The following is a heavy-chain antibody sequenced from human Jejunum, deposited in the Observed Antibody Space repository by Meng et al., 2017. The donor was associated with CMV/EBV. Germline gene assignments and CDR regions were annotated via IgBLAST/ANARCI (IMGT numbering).Heavy chain of an antibody. CDR1: GYSISSGYY. Sequence: VSGYSISSGYYWDWIRQAPGKGLEWIGYVFHSGATYYNPSLKSRVTISVDTSRNQFALKLTAVTAADTAIYYCARSRSSSQYIDYWGQGTLVTVSS. CDR3: ARSRSSSQYIDY. CDR2: VFHSGAT. D-gene: IGHD6-13*01. V-gene: IGHV4-38-2*01. J-gene: IGHJ4*02.